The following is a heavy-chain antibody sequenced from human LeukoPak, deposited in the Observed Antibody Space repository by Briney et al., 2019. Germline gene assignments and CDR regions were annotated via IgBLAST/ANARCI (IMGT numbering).Heavy chain of an antibody. J-gene: IGHJ4*02. CDR3: ARVRSSHVDY. CDR1: GGSISSYY. D-gene: IGHD6-13*01. V-gene: IGHV4-4*07. Sequence: SETLSLTCTVSGGSISSYYWAWIRQPAGKGLEWIGRIYASGSTDYYSSLKSRVSMSVDTSKNQFSLKLSSVTAADTAVYYCARVRSSHVDYWGQGTLVTVSS. CDR2: IYASGST.